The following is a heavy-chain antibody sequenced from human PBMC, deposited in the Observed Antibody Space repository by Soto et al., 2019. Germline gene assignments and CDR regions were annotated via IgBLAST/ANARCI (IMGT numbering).Heavy chain of an antibody. CDR2: INHSGST. CDR3: ARGHSARHKNDY. V-gene: IGHV4-34*01. Sequence: PSETLSLSCAVYGGSFSGYYWSWIRQPPGKGLEWIGEINHSGSTNYNPSLKSRVTISVDTSKNQFSLKLSSVTAADTAVYYCARGHSARHKNDYWGQGTLVTVSS. CDR1: GGSFSGYY. D-gene: IGHD3-10*01. J-gene: IGHJ4*02.